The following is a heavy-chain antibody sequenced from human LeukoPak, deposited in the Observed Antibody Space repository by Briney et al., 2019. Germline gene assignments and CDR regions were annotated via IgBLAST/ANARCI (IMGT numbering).Heavy chain of an antibody. CDR3: ARSLGGAYDY. J-gene: IGHJ4*02. D-gene: IGHD1-26*01. Sequence: QSGGSLRLSCAASGFPFSSYWMHWVRQAPGKGLVWVSRINIDGSNPNYADSVKGRFTISRDNAKNTLYLQMDSLRAEDTAVYYCARSLGGAYDYWGQGTLVTVSS. CDR1: GFPFSSYW. V-gene: IGHV3-74*01. CDR2: INIDGSNP.